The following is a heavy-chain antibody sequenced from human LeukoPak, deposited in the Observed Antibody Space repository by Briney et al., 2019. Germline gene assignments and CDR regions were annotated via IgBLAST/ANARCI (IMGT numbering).Heavy chain of an antibody. Sequence: SVNVSCKASGYTFTRYYMHWVRQAPGHRVEWMGGIIPIFRTANYAQKFQGRVTITADESTITACMELSSLRSEDTAVYYCARDLLTPRRATITGPAPFDYWGQGTLVTVSS. CDR1: GYTFTRYY. J-gene: IGHJ4*02. CDR3: ARDLLTPRRATITGPAPFDY. CDR2: IIPIFRTA. D-gene: IGHD5-12*01. V-gene: IGHV1-69*13.